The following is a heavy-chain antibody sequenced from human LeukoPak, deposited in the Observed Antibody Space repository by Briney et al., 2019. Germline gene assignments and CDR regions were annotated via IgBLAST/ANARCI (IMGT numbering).Heavy chain of an antibody. V-gene: IGHV3-30*19. J-gene: IGHJ2*01. CDR2: ISYDGSNK. D-gene: IGHD4-17*01. Sequence: GRSLRLSCAASGFTFSIYGMHWVRQAPGKGLEWVAVISYDGSNKYYADSVKGRFTISRDNSKNTLYLQMNSLRAEDTAVYYCARDDRKVTTDWYFDLWGRGTLVTVSS. CDR3: ARDDRKVTTDWYFDL. CDR1: GFTFSIYG.